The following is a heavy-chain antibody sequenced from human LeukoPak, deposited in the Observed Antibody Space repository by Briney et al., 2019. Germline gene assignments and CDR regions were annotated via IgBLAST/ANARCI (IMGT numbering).Heavy chain of an antibody. J-gene: IGHJ4*02. Sequence: PGGSLRLSCVASGFTFSNYAMSWVRQAPGRGLEWVSAISGSARSTYYADSVKGRLTISRDNSKNTLYLHMDSLRAEDTAVYYCAGGVLPYYFDYWGQGTLVTVSS. CDR3: AGGVLPYYFDY. CDR1: GFTFSNYA. CDR2: ISGSARST. V-gene: IGHV3-23*01.